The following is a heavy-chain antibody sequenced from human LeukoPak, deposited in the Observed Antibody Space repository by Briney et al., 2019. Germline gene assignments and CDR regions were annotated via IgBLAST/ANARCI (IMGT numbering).Heavy chain of an antibody. J-gene: IGHJ4*02. CDR2: IYYSGST. CDR1: GGSISSYY. D-gene: IGHD6-6*01. V-gene: IGHV4-59*01. CDR3: ASTANEYSSSWMGLIDY. Sequence: SETLSLTCTVSGGSISSYYWSWIRQPPGKGLEWIGYIYYSGSTNYNPSLKSRVTISVDTSKNQFSLKLSSVTAADTAVYYCASTANEYSSSWMGLIDYWGQGTLVTVSS.